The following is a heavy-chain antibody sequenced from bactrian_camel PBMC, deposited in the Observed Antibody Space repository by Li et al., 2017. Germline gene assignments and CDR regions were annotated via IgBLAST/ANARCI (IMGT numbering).Heavy chain of an antibody. J-gene: IGHJ6*01. D-gene: IGHD5*01. CDR2: INGVGST. CDR3: AARFQGFGYARCGFAEFGY. V-gene: IGHV3S53*01. Sequence: HVQLVESGGGSVQTGGSLRLSCAASEFIHVSECMAWFRQAPGKEREGVATINGVGSTSYVDSVKGRFTISKDNAKNTLYLQMSSLKPEDTAMYYCAARFQGFGYARCGFAEFGYWGQGTQVTVS. CDR1: EFIHVSEC.